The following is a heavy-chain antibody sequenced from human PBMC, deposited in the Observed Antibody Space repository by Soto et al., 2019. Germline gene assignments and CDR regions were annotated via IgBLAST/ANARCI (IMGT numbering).Heavy chain of an antibody. CDR2: ISAYNGNT. J-gene: IGHJ5*02. CDR3: ARDRSITIFGVVSHNWFDP. D-gene: IGHD3-3*01. V-gene: IGHV1-18*04. Sequence: ASVKVSCKASGYTFTSYCISWVRQAPGQGLEWMGWISAYNGNTNYAQKLQGRVTMTTDTSTSTAYMELRSLRSDDTAVYYCARDRSITIFGVVSHNWFDPWGQGTLVTVSS. CDR1: GYTFTSYC.